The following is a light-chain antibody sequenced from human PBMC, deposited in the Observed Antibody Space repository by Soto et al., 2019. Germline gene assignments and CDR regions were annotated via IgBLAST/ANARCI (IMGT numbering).Light chain of an antibody. V-gene: IGKV3-11*01. Sequence: EIVLTQSPAPLSLSPGERATLSCRASQSVSSYLAWYQQKPGQAPRLLIYDASNRATGIPARFSGSGSGTDFTLTISSLEPEDFAVYYCQQRSNWLTFGGGTRWIS. CDR2: DAS. CDR3: QQRSNWLT. CDR1: QSVSSY. J-gene: IGKJ4*01.